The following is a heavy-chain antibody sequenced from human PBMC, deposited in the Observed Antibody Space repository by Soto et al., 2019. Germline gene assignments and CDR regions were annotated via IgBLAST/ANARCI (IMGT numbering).Heavy chain of an antibody. CDR3: AGEGFGPIHGLLDV. D-gene: IGHD3-10*01. J-gene: IGHJ6*02. CDR2: INYDGYS. CDR1: GGSITNYY. V-gene: IGHV4-59*01. Sequence: QVQLQESGPGLVKPSETLSLTCTVSGGSITNYYCSWFRQPPGKGLEWIGYINYDGYSAYNLSLRRRVTLSLEESMTQFSLILESVTVIVSAAYACAGEGFGPIHGLLDVWGPGTTVIVSS.